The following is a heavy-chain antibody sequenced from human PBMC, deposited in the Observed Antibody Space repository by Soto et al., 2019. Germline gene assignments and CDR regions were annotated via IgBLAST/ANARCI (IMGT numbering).Heavy chain of an antibody. Sequence: ASVKVSCKASGYTFTSYGISWVRQAPGQGLEWMGWISAYNGNTNYAQKLQGRVTMTTDTSTSTAYMELRSLRSDDTAVYYCATKREGWFGELLYSSLLDPWGQGTLVTVSS. CDR3: ATKREGWFGELLYSSLLDP. CDR2: ISAYNGNT. D-gene: IGHD3-10*01. CDR1: GYTFTSYG. J-gene: IGHJ5*02. V-gene: IGHV1-18*01.